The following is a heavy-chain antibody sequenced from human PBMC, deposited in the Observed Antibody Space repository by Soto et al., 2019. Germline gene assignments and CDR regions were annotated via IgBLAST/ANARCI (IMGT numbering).Heavy chain of an antibody. J-gene: IGHJ6*02. CDR3: ARDRSSWYGYYYGLDV. V-gene: IGHV3-30-3*01. CDR2: ISYDGSNK. Sequence: GGSLRLSCAASGFIFSTYAMNWVRQAPGKGLEWVALISYDGSNKYYGDSVKGRFTISRDNSKNTLYLQMNSLRAEDTAVYYCARDRSSWYGYYYGLDVWGLGTTVTVSS. D-gene: IGHD6-13*01. CDR1: GFIFSTYA.